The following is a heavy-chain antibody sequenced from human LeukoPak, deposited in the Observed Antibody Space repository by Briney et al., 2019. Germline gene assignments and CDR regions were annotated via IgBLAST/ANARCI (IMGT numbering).Heavy chain of an antibody. CDR1: GFTFSSYW. Sequence: GGSLRLSCAASGFTFSSYWMHWVRQAPGKGLVWVSRINTDGSSTSYADSVKGRFTISRDNAKNTLYLQMNSLRAEDTAVYYCARAGPYSSSWKGDFDYWGQGTLVTVSS. D-gene: IGHD6-13*01. CDR2: INTDGSST. CDR3: ARAGPYSSSWKGDFDY. V-gene: IGHV3-74*01. J-gene: IGHJ4*02.